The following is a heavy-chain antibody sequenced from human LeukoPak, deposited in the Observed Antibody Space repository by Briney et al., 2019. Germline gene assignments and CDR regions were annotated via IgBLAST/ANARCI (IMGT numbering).Heavy chain of an antibody. J-gene: IGHJ4*02. D-gene: IGHD6-19*01. CDR2: ISWNSGSI. CDR1: GFTFSSYA. V-gene: IGHV3-9*01. CDR3: AKDLFEYSSGWYFDY. Sequence: GGSLRLSCAASGFTFSSYAMSWVRQAPGKGLEWVSGISWNSGSIGDADSVKGRFTISRDNAKNSLYLQMNSLRAEDTALYYCAKDLFEYSSGWYFDYWGQGTLVTVSS.